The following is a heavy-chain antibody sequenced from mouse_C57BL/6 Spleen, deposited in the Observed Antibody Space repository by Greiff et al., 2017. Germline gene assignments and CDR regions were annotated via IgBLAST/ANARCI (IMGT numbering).Heavy chain of an antibody. J-gene: IGHJ2*01. CDR2: ISSGSSTI. CDR1: GFTFSDYG. V-gene: IGHV5-17*01. Sequence: EVKVEESGGGLVKPGGSLKLSCAASGFTFSDYGMHWVRQAPEKGLEWVAYISSGSSTIYYADTVKGRFTISRDNAKNTLFLQMTSLRSEDTAMYYCARDYPGYFDYWGQGTTLTVSS. D-gene: IGHD2-4*01. CDR3: ARDYPGYFDY.